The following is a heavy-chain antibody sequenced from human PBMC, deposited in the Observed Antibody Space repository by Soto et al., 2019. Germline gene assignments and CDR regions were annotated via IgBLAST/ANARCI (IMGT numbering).Heavy chain of an antibody. D-gene: IGHD3-3*01. Sequence: QLQLQESGSGLVKPSQTLSLTCAVSGGSISSGGYSWSWIRQPPGKGLEWIGYIYHSGSTYYNPSLKTQVTXXVXSXXNQFSLKLSSVTAADTAVYYCARGRLECYYYGMDVWGQGTTVTVSS. J-gene: IGHJ6*02. CDR1: GGSISSGGYS. CDR3: ARGRLECYYYGMDV. V-gene: IGHV4-30-2*01. CDR2: IYHSGST.